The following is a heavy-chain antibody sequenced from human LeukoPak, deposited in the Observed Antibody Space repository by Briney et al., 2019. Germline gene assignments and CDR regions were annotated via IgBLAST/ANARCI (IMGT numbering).Heavy chain of an antibody. CDR3: AGDDYGDKFFDY. Sequence: GGSLRLSCAASGFTFSSYSMNWARQAPGKGLEWVSSISSSSSYIYYADSVKGRFTISRDNAKNSLYLQMNSLRAEDTAVYYCAGDDYGDKFFDYWGQGTLVTVSS. D-gene: IGHD4-23*01. J-gene: IGHJ4*02. CDR1: GFTFSSYS. CDR2: ISSSSSYI. V-gene: IGHV3-21*01.